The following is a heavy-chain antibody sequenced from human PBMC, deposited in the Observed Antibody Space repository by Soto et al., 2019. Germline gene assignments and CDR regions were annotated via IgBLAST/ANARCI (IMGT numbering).Heavy chain of an antibody. D-gene: IGHD2-15*01. V-gene: IGHV1-69*01. Sequence: QVQLVQSGAEVKKPGSSVKVSCQASGGTFSGYALTWVRQAPGQGLEWMGEFVPLFGSTNYAQKFAGRITISADDSTSTGYMELSTLRSEDTAVYYSATHSLATSSPPYFDNWGQGTLVTVSS. CDR3: ATHSLATSSPPYFDN. CDR1: GGTFSGYA. CDR2: FVPLFGST. J-gene: IGHJ4*02.